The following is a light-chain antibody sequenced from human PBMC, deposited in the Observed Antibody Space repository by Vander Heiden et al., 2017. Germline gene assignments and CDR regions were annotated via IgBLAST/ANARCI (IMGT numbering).Light chain of an antibody. CDR1: SGNSDNA. Sequence: QLILTQSPSASASLRPSFKTTCTLSSGNSDNAIAWHQQQPQKAPRYLMTVNSAGSHTKWDGIPDRFSGSSAGSERYLTIASLDAEDESDYCSQAWDTGIRVFGGGTKVTVL. CDR2: VNSAGSH. J-gene: IGLJ2*01. CDR3: QAWDTGIRV. V-gene: IGLV4-69*02.